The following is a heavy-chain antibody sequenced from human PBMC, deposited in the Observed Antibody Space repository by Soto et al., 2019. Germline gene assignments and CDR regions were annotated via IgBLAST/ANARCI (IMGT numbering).Heavy chain of an antibody. J-gene: IGHJ5*02. D-gene: IGHD2-15*01. CDR3: ARDGDCSGGSCFLFDP. CDR1: GYTFTSYA. Sequence: GASVKVSCKASGYTFTSYAMHWVRQAPGQRLEWMGWINAGNGNTKYSQKFQGRVTITRDTSASTAYMELSSLRSEDTAVYYCARDGDCSGGSCFLFDPWGQGTLVTVSS. CDR2: INAGNGNT. V-gene: IGHV1-3*01.